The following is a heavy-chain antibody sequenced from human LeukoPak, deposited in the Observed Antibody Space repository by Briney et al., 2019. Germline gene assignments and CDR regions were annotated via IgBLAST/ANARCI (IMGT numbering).Heavy chain of an antibody. CDR2: ISSSSSYI. V-gene: IGHV3-21*01. CDR1: GFTFSSYS. CDR3: ARPIATAGSECFQH. D-gene: IGHD6-13*01. Sequence: GGSLRLSCAASGFTFSSYSMNWVRQAPGKGLEWVSSISSSSSYIYYADSMKGRFTISRDNAKNSLYLQMNSLRAEDTAVYYCARPIATAGSECFQHWGQGTLVTVSS. J-gene: IGHJ1*01.